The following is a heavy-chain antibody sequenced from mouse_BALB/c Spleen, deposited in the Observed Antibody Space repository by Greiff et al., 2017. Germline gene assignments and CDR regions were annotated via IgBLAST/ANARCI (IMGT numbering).Heavy chain of an antibody. V-gene: IGHV1S56*01. D-gene: IGHD2-14*01. CDR3: ARGGTYFDY. Sequence: QVQLQQSGPELVKPGASVRISCKASGYTFTSYYIHWVKQRPGQGLEWIGWIYPGNVNTKYNEKFKGKATLTADKSSSTAYMQLSSLTSEDSAVYFCARGGTYFDYWGQGTTRTVSS. CDR2: IYPGNVNT. CDR1: GYTFTSYY. J-gene: IGHJ2*01.